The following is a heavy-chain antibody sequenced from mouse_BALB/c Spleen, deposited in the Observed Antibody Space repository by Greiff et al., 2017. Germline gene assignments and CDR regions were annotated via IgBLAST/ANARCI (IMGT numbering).Heavy chain of an antibody. CDR3: ARKYGNYDWYFDV. J-gene: IGHJ1*01. V-gene: IGHV1S34*01. Sequence: LVKTRASVKISCKASGYSFTGYYMHWVKQSHGKSLEWIGYISCYNGATSYNQKFKGKATFTVDTSSSTAYMQFNSLTSEDSAVYYCARKYGNYDWYFDVWGAGTTVTVSS. CDR2: ISCYNGAT. D-gene: IGHD2-10*02. CDR1: GYSFTGYY.